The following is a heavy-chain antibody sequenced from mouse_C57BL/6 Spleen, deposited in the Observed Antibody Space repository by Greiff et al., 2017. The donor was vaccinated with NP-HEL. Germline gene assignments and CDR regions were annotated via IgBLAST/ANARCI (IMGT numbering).Heavy chain of an antibody. CDR2: IDPANGNT. J-gene: IGHJ3*01. Sequence: VHVKQSVAELVRPGASVKLSCTASGFNIKNTYMHWVKQRPEQGLEWIGRIDPANGNTKYAPKFQGKATITADTSSNTAYLQLSSLTSEDTAIYYGARSDSSGYVSFAYWGQGTLVTVSA. CDR1: GFNIKNTY. D-gene: IGHD3-2*02. V-gene: IGHV14-3*01. CDR3: ARSDSSGYVSFAY.